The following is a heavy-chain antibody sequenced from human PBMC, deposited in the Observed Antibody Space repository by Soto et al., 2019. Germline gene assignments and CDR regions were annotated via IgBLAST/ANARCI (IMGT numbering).Heavy chain of an antibody. CDR1: GFTFSTYT. CDR3: AKSVYNWNDGFFDY. D-gene: IGHD1-1*01. Sequence: GGSLRLSCAASGFTFSTYTMHWVRQAPGKGLEWVAVISYDGNNKYYADSVKGRFTISRDNSKNTLYLQMNSLRAEDTAVYYCAKSVYNWNDGFFDYWGQGTLVTV. CDR2: ISYDGNNK. V-gene: IGHV3-30*18. J-gene: IGHJ4*02.